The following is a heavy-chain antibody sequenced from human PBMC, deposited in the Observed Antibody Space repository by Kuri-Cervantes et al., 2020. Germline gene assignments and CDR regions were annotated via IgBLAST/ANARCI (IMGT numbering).Heavy chain of an antibody. D-gene: IGHD3-3*01. J-gene: IGHJ4*02. CDR1: DYSIGSGHY. CDR3: AREGRGVLQFMEMMGGSFDY. Sequence: SETLSLTCVVSDYSIGSGHYWSWIRQPPGKGLEWIGYIYYSGSTNYNPSLKSRVTISVDTSKNQFSLKLSSVTAADTAVYYCAREGRGVLQFMEMMGGSFDYWGQGTLVTVSS. V-gene: IGHV4-59*11. CDR2: IYYSGST.